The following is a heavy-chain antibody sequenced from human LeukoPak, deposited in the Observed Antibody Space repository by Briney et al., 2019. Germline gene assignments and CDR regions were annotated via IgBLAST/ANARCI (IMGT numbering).Heavy chain of an antibody. V-gene: IGHV3-23*01. Sequence: GGSLRLSCVASGFTFSSYAMSWVRQAPGKGLEWGSGISSSGGSTYYADSVKGRFTISRDNSKATLYLQMDSLRAEDTAVYYCARSAGLRCFDYWGLGTLVTVSS. J-gene: IGHJ4*02. D-gene: IGHD4-17*01. CDR1: GFTFSSYA. CDR2: ISSSGGST. CDR3: ARSAGLRCFDY.